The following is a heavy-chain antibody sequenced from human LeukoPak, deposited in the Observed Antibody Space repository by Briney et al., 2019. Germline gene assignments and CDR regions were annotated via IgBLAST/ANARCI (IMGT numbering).Heavy chain of an antibody. D-gene: IGHD4-17*01. CDR1: GFSLITSGVG. J-gene: IGHJ1*01. CDR3: AHLYGEDEYFQH. CDR2: IYWNDDK. V-gene: IGHV2-5*01. Sequence: SGPTLVKPTQTLTLTCTFSGFSLITSGVGVGWVRQPPGKALEWLALIYWNDDKRYSPSLRSRLTLNKDTSKNQVVLTMTNMDPLDTATYYCAHLYGEDEYFQHWGQGTLVTVSS.